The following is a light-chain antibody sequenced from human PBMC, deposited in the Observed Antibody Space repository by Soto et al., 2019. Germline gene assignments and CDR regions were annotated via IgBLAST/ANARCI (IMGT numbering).Light chain of an antibody. CDR3: QQLNSYPLS. CDR2: AAS. CDR1: QGISSY. V-gene: IGKV1-9*01. J-gene: IGKJ4*01. Sequence: DIQLTQSPSFLSASVGDRVTISCRASQGISSYLAWYQHKPGKAPNLLISAASTLQSGVPSRFSGSGSGTEFTLTISSLQPEDFATYYCQQLNSYPLSFGGGTKADNK.